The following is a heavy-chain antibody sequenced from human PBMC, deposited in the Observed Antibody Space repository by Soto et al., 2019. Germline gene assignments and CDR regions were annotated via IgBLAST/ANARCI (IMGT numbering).Heavy chain of an antibody. Sequence: EVQLVESGGGLVKPGGSLRLSCAASGFTFSSYSMNWVRQAPGKGLEWVSSISSSSSYIYYADSVKGRFTISRDNAKNSLYLQMNSLRAEDTAVDDCARGGGGYDILTGYFSERLSDYYMDVWGKGTTVTVSS. J-gene: IGHJ6*03. CDR3: ARGGGGYDILTGYFSERLSDYYMDV. V-gene: IGHV3-21*01. D-gene: IGHD3-9*01. CDR1: GFTFSSYS. CDR2: ISSSSSYI.